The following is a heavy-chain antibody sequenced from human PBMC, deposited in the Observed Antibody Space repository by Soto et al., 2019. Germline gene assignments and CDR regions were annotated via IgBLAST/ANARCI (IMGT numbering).Heavy chain of an antibody. CDR3: ARDLASRWDSSRWYSWFDP. Sequence: ASVKVSCKTSGGIFSSYTITWVRQAPGEGLEWMGGFIPIFGTPNYAQKFQGRVTITADDSTSTAYMELSSLTSEDTAVYYCARDLASRWDSSRWYSWFDPWGQGTLVTVSS. CDR2: FIPIFGTP. D-gene: IGHD6-13*01. J-gene: IGHJ5*02. CDR1: GGIFSSYT. V-gene: IGHV1-69*13.